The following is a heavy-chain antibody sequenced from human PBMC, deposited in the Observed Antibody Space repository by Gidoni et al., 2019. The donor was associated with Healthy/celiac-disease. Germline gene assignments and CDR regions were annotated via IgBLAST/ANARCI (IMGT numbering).Heavy chain of an antibody. D-gene: IGHD5-12*01. Sequence: EVQLVESGGGLVQPGGSLRLSCAASGFTFSSYWMHWVRQAPGKGLVWVSRINSDGSSTSYADSVKGRFTISRDNAKNTLYLQMNSLRAEDTAVYYCASGGYSGYDDAFDIWGQGTMVTVSS. CDR2: INSDGSST. V-gene: IGHV3-74*01. CDR3: ASGGYSGYDDAFDI. J-gene: IGHJ3*02. CDR1: GFTFSSYW.